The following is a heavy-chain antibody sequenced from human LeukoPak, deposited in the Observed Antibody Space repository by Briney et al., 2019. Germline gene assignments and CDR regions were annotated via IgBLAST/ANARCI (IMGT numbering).Heavy chain of an antibody. CDR1: GGSISSYY. Sequence: PSETLSLTCTVSGGSISSYYWSWIRQPAGKGLEWIGRIYTSGSTNYNPSLKSPVTMSVDTSKNQFSLKLSSVTAADTAVYYCASPRIDNSSGDRGYYYYMDVWGKGTTVTVSS. CDR2: IYTSGST. D-gene: IGHD6-25*01. CDR3: ASPRIDNSSGDRGYYYYMDV. J-gene: IGHJ6*03. V-gene: IGHV4-4*07.